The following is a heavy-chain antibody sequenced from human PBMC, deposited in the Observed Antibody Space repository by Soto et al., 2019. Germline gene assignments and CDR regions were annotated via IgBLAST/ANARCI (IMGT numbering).Heavy chain of an antibody. Sequence: GGSLRLSCAASGFTFFRSWMHWVRQAPGKGLVLVSRIDSDGTTTTYADSVKGRFTISRDNAKNTLYLQMNSLRAEDTVVYYCASSLGPNWFDPWGQGTLVTVSS. J-gene: IGHJ5*02. CDR2: IDSDGTTT. V-gene: IGHV3-74*01. CDR1: GFTFFRSW. CDR3: ASSLGPNWFDP. D-gene: IGHD1-26*01.